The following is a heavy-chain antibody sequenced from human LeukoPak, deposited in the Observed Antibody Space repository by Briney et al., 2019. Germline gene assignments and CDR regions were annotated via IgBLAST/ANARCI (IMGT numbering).Heavy chain of an antibody. Sequence: GGSLRLSCAASGFTFSSYAMNWVRQAPGRGLEWVSAVDRSSDSTYYAESVKGRFTVSRDNSKSTLFLEMNSLRAEDTAVYYCAKDPPRGDGYQPNFFDSWGQGTLDTVSS. V-gene: IGHV3-23*01. J-gene: IGHJ4*02. CDR2: VDRSSDST. CDR1: GFTFSSYA. CDR3: AKDPPRGDGYQPNFFDS. D-gene: IGHD5-24*01.